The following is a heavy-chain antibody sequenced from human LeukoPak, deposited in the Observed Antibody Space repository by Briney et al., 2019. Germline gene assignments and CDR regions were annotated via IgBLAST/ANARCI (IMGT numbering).Heavy chain of an antibody. CDR1: GGTFSSYA. D-gene: IGHD2-15*01. CDR2: IIPILGIA. CDR3: ARSITVSYGGNGDDH. V-gene: IGHV1-69*04. J-gene: IGHJ4*02. Sequence: GSSVKVSCKASGGTFSSYAISWVRQAPGQGLEWMGRIIPILGIANYAQKFQGRVTITADKSTSTAYMELSSLRSEDTAVYYCARSITVSYGGNGDDHWGQGTLVTVSS.